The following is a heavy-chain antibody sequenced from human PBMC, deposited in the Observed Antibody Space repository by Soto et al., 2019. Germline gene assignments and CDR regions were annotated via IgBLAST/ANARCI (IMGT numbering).Heavy chain of an antibody. Sequence: QVPLVQSGAEVKKPGSSVKVSCKASGGTFSSYTISWVRQAPGQGLEWMGRIIPILGIANYAQKFQGRVTITADKSTSTAYMELSSLRSEDTAVYYCAVCGGDCYAPDYWGQGTLVTVSS. D-gene: IGHD2-21*01. CDR2: IIPILGIA. CDR1: GGTFSSYT. V-gene: IGHV1-69*02. J-gene: IGHJ4*02. CDR3: AVCGGDCYAPDY.